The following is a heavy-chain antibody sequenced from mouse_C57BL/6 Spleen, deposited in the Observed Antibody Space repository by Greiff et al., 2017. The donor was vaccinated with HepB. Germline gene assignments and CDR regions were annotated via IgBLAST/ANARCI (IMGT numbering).Heavy chain of an antibody. Sequence: DVQLQESGPGLVKPSQSLSLTCSVTGYSITSGYYWIWIRQFPGNKLEWMGYISYDGSNNYNPSLKNRISITRDTSKNQFFLKLNSVTTEDTATYYCARADGYYGNGSYYYAMDYWGQGTSVTVSS. J-gene: IGHJ4*01. CDR3: ARADGYYGNGSYYYAMDY. CDR2: ISYDGSN. V-gene: IGHV3-6*01. D-gene: IGHD2-3*01. CDR1: GYSITSGYY.